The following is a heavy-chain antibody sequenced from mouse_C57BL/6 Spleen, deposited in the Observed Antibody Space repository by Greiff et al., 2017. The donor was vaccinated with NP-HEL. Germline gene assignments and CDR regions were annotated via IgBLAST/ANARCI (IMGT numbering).Heavy chain of an antibody. D-gene: IGHD1-1*01. J-gene: IGHJ4*01. CDR1: GFTFSSYA. CDR3: ARDLYYYGSSYGGAMDY. V-gene: IGHV5-4*01. Sequence: EVQVVESGGGLVKPGGSLKLSCAASGFTFSSYAMSWVRQTPEKRLEWVATISDGGSYTYYPDNVKGRFTISRDNAKNNLYLQMSHLKSEDTAMYYCARDLYYYGSSYGGAMDYWGQGTSVTVSS. CDR2: ISDGGSYT.